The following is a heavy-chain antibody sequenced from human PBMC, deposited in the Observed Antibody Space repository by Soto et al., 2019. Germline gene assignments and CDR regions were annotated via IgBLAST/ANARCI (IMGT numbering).Heavy chain of an antibody. CDR3: ARRARPDFYYMDV. V-gene: IGHV3-64*01. D-gene: IGHD6-6*01. J-gene: IGHJ6*03. Sequence: PGGSQRLSCAAPGFTLSGYAMDWVRQAPGKGLEYVSGISSNGVGTYYANSVQGRFTISRDKSKNTVYLQMGSLRPEDMAVYYCARRARPDFYYMDVWGKGTTVTSP. CDR1: GFTLSGYA. CDR2: ISSNGVGT.